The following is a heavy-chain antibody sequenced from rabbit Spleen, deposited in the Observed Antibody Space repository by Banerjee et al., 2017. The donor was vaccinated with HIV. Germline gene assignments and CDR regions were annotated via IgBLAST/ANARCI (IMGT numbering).Heavy chain of an antibody. CDR3: AGDLGVIVYRFSL. CDR2: IYAGSTGTT. J-gene: IGHJ4*01. V-gene: IGHV1S40*01. CDR1: GFSFISGYD. D-gene: IGHD6-1*01. Sequence: QSLGGFGGDLVKPGASRTLTCTASGFSFISGYDMCWVRQAPGKGLEWIACIYAGSTGTTYYANWAKGRFTISKTSSTTVTLQMASLTAADTATYFCAGDLGVIVYRFSLWGPGTLVTVS.